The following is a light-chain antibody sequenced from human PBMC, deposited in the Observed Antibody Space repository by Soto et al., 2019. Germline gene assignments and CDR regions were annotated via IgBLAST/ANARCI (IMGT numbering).Light chain of an antibody. Sequence: EIVLTQSPDTLSLSPGERATLSCRASQSVRSERLAWYQHKRGQAPRLVIFDASSRATGIPERFSGSGSGTEFTLTINNLEPEDFAVYYCQQRNVWPPITFGQGTRLEIK. CDR2: DAS. J-gene: IGKJ5*01. V-gene: IGKV3-11*01. CDR3: QQRNVWPPIT. CDR1: QSVRSER.